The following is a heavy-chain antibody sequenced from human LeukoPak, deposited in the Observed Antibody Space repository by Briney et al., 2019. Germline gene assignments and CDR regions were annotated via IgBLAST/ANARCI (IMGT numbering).Heavy chain of an antibody. J-gene: IGHJ3*02. V-gene: IGHV1-69*05. CDR3: ARNPCGGDCYSDPNDAFDI. CDR1: GGTFSSYA. CDR2: INPIFGTA. Sequence: SVKVSCKASGGTFSSYAISWVRQAPGQGLEWMGGINPIFGTANYAQKFQGRVTITTDESTSTAYMELSSLRSEDTAVYYCARNPCGGDCYSDPNDAFDIWGQGTMVIVSS. D-gene: IGHD2-21*02.